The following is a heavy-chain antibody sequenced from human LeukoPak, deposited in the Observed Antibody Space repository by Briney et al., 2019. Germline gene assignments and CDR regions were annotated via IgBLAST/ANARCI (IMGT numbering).Heavy chain of an antibody. CDR3: ARDQYSGYSYGHDY. J-gene: IGHJ4*02. CDR1: GFTFSSYS. CDR2: ISSSSSYI. D-gene: IGHD5-18*01. Sequence: MAGGSLRLSCAASGFTFSSYSMNWVRQAPGKGLEWVSSISSSSSYIYYADSVKGRFTISRDNAKNSLYLQMNSLRAEDTAVYYCARDQYSGYSYGHDYWGQGTLVTVSS. V-gene: IGHV3-21*01.